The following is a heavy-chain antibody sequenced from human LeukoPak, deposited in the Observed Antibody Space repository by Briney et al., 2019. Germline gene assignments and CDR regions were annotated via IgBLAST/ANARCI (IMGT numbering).Heavy chain of an antibody. CDR2: ISAYNGNT. J-gene: IGHJ4*02. CDR3: ARVLYYYDSSGYYYVGGDIDY. CDR1: GYTFTSYG. V-gene: IGHV1-18*01. D-gene: IGHD3-22*01. Sequence: VASVKVSCKASGYTFTSYGISWVRQAPGQGLEWMGWISAYNGNTNYAQKLQGRVTTTTDTSTSTAYMELRSLRSDDTAVYYCARVLYYYDSSGYYYVGGDIDYWGQGTLVTVSS.